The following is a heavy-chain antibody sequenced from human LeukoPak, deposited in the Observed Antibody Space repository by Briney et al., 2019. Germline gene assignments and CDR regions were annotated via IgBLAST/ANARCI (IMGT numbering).Heavy chain of an antibody. CDR2: INPSGGST. Sequence: ASVKVSCKASGSPFTSYYIHWVRQAPGQGLEWMGIINPSGGSTNYAQKFQGRVTMTRDTSTSTLYMELSSLRPEDTALYYCATIEYWGQGTLVTVSS. V-gene: IGHV1-46*01. CDR1: GSPFTSYY. J-gene: IGHJ4*02. CDR3: ATIEY.